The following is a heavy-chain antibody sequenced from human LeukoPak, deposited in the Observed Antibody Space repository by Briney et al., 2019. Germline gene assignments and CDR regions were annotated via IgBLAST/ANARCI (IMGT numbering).Heavy chain of an antibody. J-gene: IGHJ6*03. V-gene: IGHV4-30-4*08. D-gene: IGHD3-3*01. CDR2: IYYSGST. Sequence: PSETLSLTCTVSGGSISSGDYYWSWIRQPPGKGLEWIGYIYYSGSTYYNPSLKSRVTISVDTSKNQFSLKLSSVTAADTAVYYCVRVVPFWSGLGDYYMDVWGKGTTVTVSS. CDR3: VRVVPFWSGLGDYYMDV. CDR1: GGSISSGDYY.